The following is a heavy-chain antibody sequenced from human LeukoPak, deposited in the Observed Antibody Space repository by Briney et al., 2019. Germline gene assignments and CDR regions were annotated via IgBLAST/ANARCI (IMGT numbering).Heavy chain of an antibody. CDR2: ISYDGSNK. Sequence: GGSLRLSCAASGFTFSSYAMRWVRQAPGKGLEWVAVISYDGSNKYYADSVKGRFTISRDNAKNSLYLQMNSLRAEDTAVYYCAELGITMIGGVWGKGTTVTTSS. J-gene: IGHJ6*04. V-gene: IGHV3-30*04. CDR3: AELGITMIGGV. D-gene: IGHD3-10*02. CDR1: GFTFSSYA.